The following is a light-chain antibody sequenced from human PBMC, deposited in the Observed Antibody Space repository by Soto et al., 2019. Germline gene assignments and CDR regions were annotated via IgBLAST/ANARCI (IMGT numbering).Light chain of an antibody. Sequence: QSALTQPASVSGSPGQSITISCTGASSDVGHSNFVSWYQQHPNKAPKLIIYEVNNRPSGVSNRFSGSKSDNTASLTISGLQAEDEADYYCSSYTRGVTHSVFGTGTKVTVL. V-gene: IGLV2-14*01. J-gene: IGLJ1*01. CDR3: SSYTRGVTHSV. CDR1: SSDVGHSNF. CDR2: EVN.